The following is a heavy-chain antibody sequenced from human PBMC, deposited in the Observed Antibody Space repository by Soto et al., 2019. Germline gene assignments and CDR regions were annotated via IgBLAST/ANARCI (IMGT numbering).Heavy chain of an antibody. CDR2: INAGNGNT. CDR1: GYTFTSYG. D-gene: IGHD3-22*01. Sequence: ASVKVSCKASGYTFTSYGIHWVRQAPGQRLGWMGWINAGNGNTKYSQKFQGRVTITRDTSASTAYMELSSLRSEDTAVYYCARSSGWYYVDYWGQGTRVTVSS. J-gene: IGHJ4*02. V-gene: IGHV1-3*01. CDR3: ARSSGWYYVDY.